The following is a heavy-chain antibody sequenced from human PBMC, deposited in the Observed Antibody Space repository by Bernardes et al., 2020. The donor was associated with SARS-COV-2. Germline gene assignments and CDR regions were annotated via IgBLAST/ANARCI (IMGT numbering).Heavy chain of an antibody. CDR1: GFSLTTDGLG. D-gene: IGHD4-17*01. Sequence: SGPTLVKPTQTLTLTCTFSGFSLTTDGLGVGWIRQPPGKALEWFALIYWDDDKRFSPSLKSRLTITKDTSKGQVVLTMTNMDPVDTATYYCAHLNTDYGRFDYWGPGTLVTVSS. CDR3: AHLNTDYGRFDY. J-gene: IGHJ4*02. CDR2: IYWDDDK. V-gene: IGHV2-5*02.